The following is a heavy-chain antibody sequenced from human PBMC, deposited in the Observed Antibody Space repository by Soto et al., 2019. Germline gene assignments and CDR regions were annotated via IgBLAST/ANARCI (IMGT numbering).Heavy chain of an antibody. CDR2: IYPSGST. Sequence: QVHLQESGPGLVKPSGTLSLTCAVSGDSIRTTKCWSWVRQPPGKGLEWIGEIYPSGSTNYNPSLESRGTISVDKYKNQFSLKLSSVTAADTVVYYCAINIGSYSFDYWGQGTLVTVSS. D-gene: IGHD1-26*01. CDR1: GDSIRTTKC. CDR3: AINIGSYSFDY. V-gene: IGHV4-4*02. J-gene: IGHJ4*02.